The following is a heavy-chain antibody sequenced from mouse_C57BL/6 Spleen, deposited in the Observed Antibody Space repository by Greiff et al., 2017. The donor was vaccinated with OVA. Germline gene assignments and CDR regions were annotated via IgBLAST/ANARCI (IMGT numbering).Heavy chain of an antibody. J-gene: IGHJ3*01. V-gene: IGHV1-64*01. D-gene: IGHD1-1*01. CDR2: IHPNSGST. CDR3: ARGYYGSSYIFAY. Sequence: QVQLQQPGAELVKPGASVKLSCKASGYTFTSYWMHWVKQRPGQGLEWIGMIHPNSGSTNYNEKFKSKATLTVDKSSSTAYMQLSSLTSEDSAVYYCARGYYGSSYIFAYWGQGTLVTVSA. CDR1: GYTFTSYW.